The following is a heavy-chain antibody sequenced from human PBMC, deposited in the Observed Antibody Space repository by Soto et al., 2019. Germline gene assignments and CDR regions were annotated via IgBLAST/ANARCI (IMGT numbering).Heavy chain of an antibody. V-gene: IGHV4-31*03. CDR1: GGSISSGGYY. J-gene: IGHJ4*02. CDR2: IAYSGST. D-gene: IGHD5-18*01. Sequence: QVQLQESGPGLVKPSQTLSLTCTVSGGSISSGGYYWNWIRQHPGKGLQWIGCIAYSGSTYYSPCLARRMPLPLDTCEYQVSLNLSFVTAEDTAVYYCAREDKSYGYGYWGQGTLVTVSS. CDR3: AREDKSYGYGY.